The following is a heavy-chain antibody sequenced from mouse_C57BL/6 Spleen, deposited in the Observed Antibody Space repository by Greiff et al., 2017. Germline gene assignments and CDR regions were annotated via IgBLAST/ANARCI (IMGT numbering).Heavy chain of an antibody. CDR1: GYTFTDYN. Sequence: VHVKQSGPELVKPGASVKIPCKASGYTFTDYNMDWVKQSHGKSLEWIGDINPNNGGTIYNQKFKGKATLTVDKSSSTAYMELRSLTSEDTAVYYCARSGYYGSKFAYWGQGTLVTVSA. V-gene: IGHV1-18*01. CDR2: INPNNGGT. CDR3: ARSGYYGSKFAY. J-gene: IGHJ3*01. D-gene: IGHD1-1*01.